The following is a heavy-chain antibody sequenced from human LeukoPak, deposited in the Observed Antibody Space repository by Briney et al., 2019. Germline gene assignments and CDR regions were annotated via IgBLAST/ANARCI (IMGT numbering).Heavy chain of an antibody. V-gene: IGHV4-39*07. D-gene: IGHD3-9*01. CDR3: ARASGVSDWFRADY. J-gene: IGHJ4*02. Sequence: SETLSLTCTVSGGSISSNSYYWGWIRQPPGKGLEWIGSIYYSGSTYYNPSLKSRVTISVDTSKNQFSLKVRSVTAADTAVYYCARASGVSDWFRADYWGQGTLVTVSS. CDR2: IYYSGST. CDR1: GGSISSNSYY.